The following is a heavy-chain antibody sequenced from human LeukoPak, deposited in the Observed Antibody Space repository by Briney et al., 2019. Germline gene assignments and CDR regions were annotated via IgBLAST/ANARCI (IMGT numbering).Heavy chain of an antibody. CDR3: AKPLFYDSSGYYCDY. V-gene: IGHV3-30*02. D-gene: IGHD3-22*01. CDR2: IRYDGSNK. CDR1: GFTFSSYG. Sequence: GGSLRLSCAASGFTFSSYGMHWVRQAPGKGLEWVAFIRYDGSNKYYADSVKGRFTISRDNSKNTLYLQMNSLRAEDTAVYYCAKPLFYDSSGYYCDYWGQGTLVTVSS. J-gene: IGHJ4*02.